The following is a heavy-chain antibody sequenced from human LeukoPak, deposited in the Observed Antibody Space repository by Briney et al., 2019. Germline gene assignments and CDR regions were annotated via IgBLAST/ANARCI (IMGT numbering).Heavy chain of an antibody. J-gene: IGHJ4*02. D-gene: IGHD3-22*01. Sequence: ASVKVSRKAFGYTFIRYGFSWVRQAPGQGLEWMGWISAYNGDTNYAQKVQGRVTMTTDTSTTTAYMELRSLRSDDTAVYYCARDQGNGYLGDYWGQGTLVTVSS. CDR2: ISAYNGDT. CDR3: ARDQGNGYLGDY. V-gene: IGHV1-18*01. CDR1: GYTFIRYG.